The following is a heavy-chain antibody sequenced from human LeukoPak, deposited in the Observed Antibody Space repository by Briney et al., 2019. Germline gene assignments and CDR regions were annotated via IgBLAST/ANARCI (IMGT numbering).Heavy chain of an antibody. CDR1: GYSISSGYY. CDR3: ARAPSDSSGYSSYYYYMDV. V-gene: IGHV4-38-2*02. D-gene: IGHD3-22*01. CDR2: IYHSGST. Sequence: NPSETLSLTCTVSGYSISSGYYWGWIRQPPGKGLEWIGCIYHSGSTYYNPSLKSRVTISVDTSKNQFSLKLSSVTAADTAVYYCARAPSDSSGYSSYYYYMDVWGKGTTVTVSS. J-gene: IGHJ6*03.